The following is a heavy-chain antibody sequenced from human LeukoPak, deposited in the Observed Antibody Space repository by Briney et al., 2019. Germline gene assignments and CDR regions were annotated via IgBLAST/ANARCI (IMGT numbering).Heavy chain of an antibody. J-gene: IGHJ6*02. Sequence: PGGSLRLSCAASGFTFSSYAMSWVRQAPGKGLEWVSAISGSGGSTYYADSVKGRFTISRDSSKNTLYLQMNSLRAEDTAVYYCAKALLWFGELLSRKNYYYYYGMDVWGQGTTVTVSS. V-gene: IGHV3-23*01. D-gene: IGHD3-10*01. CDR2: ISGSGGST. CDR3: AKALLWFGELLSRKNYYYYYGMDV. CDR1: GFTFSSYA.